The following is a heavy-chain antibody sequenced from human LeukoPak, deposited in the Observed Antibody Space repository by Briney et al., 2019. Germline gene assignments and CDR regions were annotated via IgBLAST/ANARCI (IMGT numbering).Heavy chain of an antibody. D-gene: IGHD3-10*01. J-gene: IGHJ4*02. CDR2: FDPEDGET. V-gene: IGHV1-24*01. Sequence: AASVKVSCKVSGYTLTELSMHWVRQAPGKGLEWMGGFDPEDGETIYAQKFQGRVTMTRNTSISTAYMELSSLRSEDTAVYYCARGRGASLHKHEKDYWGQGTLVTVSS. CDR1: GYTLTELS. CDR3: ARGRGASLHKHEKDY.